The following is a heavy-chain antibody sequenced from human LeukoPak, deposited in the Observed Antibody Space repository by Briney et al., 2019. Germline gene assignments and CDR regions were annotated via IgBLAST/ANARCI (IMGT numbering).Heavy chain of an antibody. Sequence: GGSLRLSCAASGFTFDDYAMHWVRQAPGKGLEWVSGISWNSGSIDYADSVKGRFTISRDNAKNSLYLQMNSLRAEDTALYYCAKSTGIAVAGTDWGQGTLVTVSS. J-gene: IGHJ4*02. CDR2: ISWNSGSI. CDR3: AKSTGIAVAGTD. V-gene: IGHV3-9*01. D-gene: IGHD6-19*01. CDR1: GFTFDDYA.